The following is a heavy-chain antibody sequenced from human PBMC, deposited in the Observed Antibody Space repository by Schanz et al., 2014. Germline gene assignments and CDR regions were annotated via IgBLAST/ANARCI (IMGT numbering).Heavy chain of an antibody. J-gene: IGHJ4*02. V-gene: IGHV3-23*01. Sequence: EQVLESGGGFVQPGGSLRLSCATSGFTFTTFAMTWVPQAPGKGLEWVSGISDRGDGTNYGDSVRGRFTISRDNSRNTVNLQINNVGVDAPATNYCVKTDAGWRFDYWGQGTLVIVSS. CDR2: ISDRGDGT. CDR1: GFTFTTFA. D-gene: IGHD6-19*01. CDR3: VKTDAGWRFDY.